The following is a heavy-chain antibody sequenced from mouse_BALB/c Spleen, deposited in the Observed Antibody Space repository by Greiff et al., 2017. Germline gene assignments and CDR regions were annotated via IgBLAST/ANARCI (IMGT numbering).Heavy chain of an antibody. D-gene: IGHD2-3*01. V-gene: IGHV5-12-2*01. Sequence: DVQLVESGGGLVQPGGSLKLSCAASGFTFSSYTMSWVRQTPEKRLEWVAYISNGGGSTYYPDTVKGRFTISRDNAKNTLYLQMSSLKSEDTAMYYCARHEGDGYLYAMDYWGQGTSVTVSS. CDR3: ARHEGDGYLYAMDY. CDR2: ISNGGGST. J-gene: IGHJ4*01. CDR1: GFTFSSYT.